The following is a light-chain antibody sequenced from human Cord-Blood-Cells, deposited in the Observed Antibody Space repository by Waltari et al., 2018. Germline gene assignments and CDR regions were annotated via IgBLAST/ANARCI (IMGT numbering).Light chain of an antibody. Sequence: QSALTQPASVYGSPGQSLTISSTGTSSDVGGYNYVSWYQQHPGKAPKLMIYEVSNRPSGVSNRFSGSKSGNTASLTISGLQAEDEADYYCSSYTSSSTLVVFGGGTKLTVL. J-gene: IGLJ2*01. CDR3: SSYTSSSTLVV. CDR1: SSDVGGYNY. CDR2: EVS. V-gene: IGLV2-14*01.